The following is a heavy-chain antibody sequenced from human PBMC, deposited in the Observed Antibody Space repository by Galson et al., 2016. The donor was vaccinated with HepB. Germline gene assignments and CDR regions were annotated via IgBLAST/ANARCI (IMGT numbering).Heavy chain of an antibody. J-gene: IGHJ4*02. D-gene: IGHD1-14*01. V-gene: IGHV3-33*01. Sequence: SLRLSCAASGFTFSRFGMHWVRQAPGKGLESVAVIWFDGRDAYYGDSVKGRFTTSTDNSNNMLYLQMNSLRVEDTAVYYCARDLWGDCRTTTCSHLDSWGQGTLVTVSS. CDR2: IWFDGRDA. CDR3: ARDLWGDCRTTTCSHLDS. CDR1: GFTFSRFG.